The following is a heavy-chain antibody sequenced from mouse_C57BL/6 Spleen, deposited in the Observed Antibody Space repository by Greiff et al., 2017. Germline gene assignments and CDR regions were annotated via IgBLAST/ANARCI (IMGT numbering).Heavy chain of an antibody. Sequence: VQLQQPGAELVRPGSSVKLSCKASGYTFTSYWMHWVKQRPIQGLEWIGNIDPSDSETHYNQKFKDKATLTVDKSSSTAYMQLSSLTSEDSAVYYCARGGDQAWFAYWGQGTLVTVSA. CDR2: IDPSDSET. CDR1: GYTFTSYW. CDR3: ARGGDQAWFAY. V-gene: IGHV1-52*01. J-gene: IGHJ3*01.